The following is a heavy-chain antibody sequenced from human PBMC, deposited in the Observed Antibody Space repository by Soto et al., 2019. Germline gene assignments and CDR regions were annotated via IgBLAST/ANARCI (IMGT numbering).Heavy chain of an antibody. CDR3: ARLDYSGSYSRWFGP. D-gene: IGHD1-26*01. CDR1: GQSFTASY. V-gene: IGHV4-34*01. CDR2: INHSGST. J-gene: IGHJ5*02. Sequence: LSLTYAVYGQSFTASYWSWIRQSPGKGLEWIGEINHSGSTNYNPSLKSRAAISVDTSKKHFSLKLSSVIAADTAVYYFARLDYSGSYSRWFGPWGQGTLVTVSS.